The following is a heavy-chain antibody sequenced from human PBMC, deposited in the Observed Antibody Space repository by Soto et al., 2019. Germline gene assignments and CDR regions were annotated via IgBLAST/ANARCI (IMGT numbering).Heavy chain of an antibody. V-gene: IGHV1-2*04. CDR1: GYTFTGYY. CDR2: INPNSGGT. Sequence: GASVKVSCKASGYTFTGYYMHWVRQAPGQGLEWMGWINPNSGGTNYAQKFQDWVTMTRDTSISTAYMELSRLRSDDTAVYYCARSGWYNGYYYYYYGMDVWGQGTTVTSP. CDR3: ARSGWYNGYYYYYYGMDV. D-gene: IGHD6-19*01. J-gene: IGHJ6*02.